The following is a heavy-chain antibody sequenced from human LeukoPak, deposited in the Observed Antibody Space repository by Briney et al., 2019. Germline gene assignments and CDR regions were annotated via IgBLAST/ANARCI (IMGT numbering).Heavy chain of an antibody. V-gene: IGHV4-39*07. J-gene: IGHJ3*02. CDR3: QTLVTMVRGVIHDAFDI. Sequence: SETLSLTCTVSGGSISSSSYYWGWIRQPPGKGLEWIGSIYYSGSTYYNPSLKSRVTISVDTSKNQFSLKLSSVTAADTAVYYCQTLVTMVRGVIHDAFDIWGQGTMVTVSS. CDR1: GGSISSSSYY. CDR2: IYYSGST. D-gene: IGHD3-10*01.